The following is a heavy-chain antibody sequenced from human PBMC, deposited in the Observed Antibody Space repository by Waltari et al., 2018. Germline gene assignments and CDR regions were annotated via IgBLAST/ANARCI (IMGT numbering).Heavy chain of an antibody. CDR3: ARARIATGSRYYFDY. V-gene: IGHV3-64*01. J-gene: IGHJ4*02. CDR1: GFTFSSYA. CDR2: ISSNGGST. Sequence: EVQLVESGGGLVQPGGSLRLSCAASGFTFSSYAMHWVRQAPGKGLEYVSSISSNGGSTYYSNSVKGRFTISRDNSKNTLYLQMGSLRAEDMAVYYCARARIATGSRYYFDYWGQGTLVTVSS. D-gene: IGHD1-1*01.